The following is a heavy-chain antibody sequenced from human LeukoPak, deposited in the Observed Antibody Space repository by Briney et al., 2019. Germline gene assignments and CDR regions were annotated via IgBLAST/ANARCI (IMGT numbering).Heavy chain of an antibody. CDR3: ARDHIVVVPAAWSSRFYYYYGMDV. J-gene: IGHJ6*02. V-gene: IGHV3-30*03. CDR2: ISNGGSNK. CDR1: GFTFSSYG. D-gene: IGHD2-2*01. Sequence: GGSLRLSCAASGFTFSSYGMHWVRQAPGKGLEWVAVISNGGSNKHYGDSVKGRFTISRDNSKNTLYLQMNSLRAEDTAVYYCARDHIVVVPAAWSSRFYYYYGMDVWGQGTTVTVSS.